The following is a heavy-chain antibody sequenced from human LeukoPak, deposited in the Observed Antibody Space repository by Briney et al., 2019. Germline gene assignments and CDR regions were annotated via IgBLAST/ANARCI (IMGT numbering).Heavy chain of an antibody. J-gene: IGHJ5*02. V-gene: IGHV1-2*02. CDR1: GYAFTGYY. CDR3: ARDGGSWFGELLFSEYNWFDP. D-gene: IGHD3-10*01. Sequence: ASVTVSCKASGYAFTGYYMHWVRQAPGQGLEGMGWINPNSGGTNYAQKFQGRVTMTRDTSISTAYMELSRLRSDDTAVYYCARDGGSWFGELLFSEYNWFDPWGQGTLVTVSS. CDR2: INPNSGGT.